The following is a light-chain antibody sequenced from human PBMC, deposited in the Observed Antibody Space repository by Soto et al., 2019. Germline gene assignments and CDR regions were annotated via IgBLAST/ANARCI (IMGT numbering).Light chain of an antibody. J-gene: IGKJ5*01. CDR2: AAS. Sequence: DIQMTQSPSSLSASVGDRVTITCRASQSISSYLNWYQQKPGKAPKLLIYAASSLQSRVTSRFSGSGSGTDFTHTISSLQPEDFATYYCQQSYSTPPTFGQGTRLEIK. CDR3: QQSYSTPPT. V-gene: IGKV1-39*01. CDR1: QSISSY.